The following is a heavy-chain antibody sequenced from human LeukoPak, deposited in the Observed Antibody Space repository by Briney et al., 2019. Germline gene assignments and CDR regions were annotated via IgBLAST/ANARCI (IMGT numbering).Heavy chain of an antibody. D-gene: IGHD6-19*01. CDR1: GYTFTNYH. CDR3: ARVGGWYRYFFDY. V-gene: IGHV1-46*01. Sequence: ASVKVSCKASGYTFTNYHIHWVRQAPGQGLEWMGMITPSDGSTNYARKFQGRVTMTRDMSTSTVYMELSSLRSEDTAVYYCARVGGWYRYFFDYWGQGTLLTVSS. CDR2: ITPSDGST. J-gene: IGHJ4*02.